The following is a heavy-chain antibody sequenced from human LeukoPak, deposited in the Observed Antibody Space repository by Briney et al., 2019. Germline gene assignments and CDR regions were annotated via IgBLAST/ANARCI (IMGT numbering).Heavy chain of an antibody. Sequence: SETLSLTCTVSGGSITSSSYYWGWIRQPPGKGLQWIGSFYYSGSTYYNPSLKSRVTIYVDTSKNQFSLKLSSVTAADTAVYYCGSGKIFQYFDWHNNWFDPWGQGTLVTVSS. J-gene: IGHJ5*02. CDR2: FYYSGST. CDR1: GGSITSSSYY. D-gene: IGHD3-9*01. V-gene: IGHV4-39*01. CDR3: GSGKIFQYFDWHNNWFDP.